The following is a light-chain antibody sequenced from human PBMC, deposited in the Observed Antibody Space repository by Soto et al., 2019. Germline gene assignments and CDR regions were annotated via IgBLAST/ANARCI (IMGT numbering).Light chain of an antibody. CDR3: QQLESYPST. V-gene: IGKV1-39*01. CDR1: QNIRSY. J-gene: IGKJ4*01. CDR2: AAS. Sequence: DIQMTQSPSSLSASVGDRVTITCRASQNIRSYLNWYQQKPGKAPHLLIYAASTLHSGVPSRFSGSGSGTDFTLTISSLQPEDFATYYCQQLESYPSTFGGGTKVDIK.